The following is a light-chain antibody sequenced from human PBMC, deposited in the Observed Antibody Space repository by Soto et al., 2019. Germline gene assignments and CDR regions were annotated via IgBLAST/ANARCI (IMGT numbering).Light chain of an antibody. J-gene: IGKJ4*01. Sequence: EIVLTQSPGTLSLSPGERATLSCRASQNVYNNYLAWYQQKPGQAPRLLINGASSRATGIPDRFSASGSGTDFTPTISRLEPEDFAVYYCQQYGSSPPTCGGGTKVAIQ. CDR3: QQYGSSPPT. CDR1: QNVYNNY. CDR2: GAS. V-gene: IGKV3-20*01.